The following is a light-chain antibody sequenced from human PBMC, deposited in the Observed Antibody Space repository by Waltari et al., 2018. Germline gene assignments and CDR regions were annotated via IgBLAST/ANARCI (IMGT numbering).Light chain of an antibody. Sequence: WYQQKPGQSPVVVIYQDVKRPSGIPERFSGSSSGNTATLTIGGTQAMDEADYYCQAWDGTTVVFGGGTKVTVL. V-gene: IGLV3-1*01. J-gene: IGLJ2*01. CDR3: QAWDGTTVV. CDR2: QDV.